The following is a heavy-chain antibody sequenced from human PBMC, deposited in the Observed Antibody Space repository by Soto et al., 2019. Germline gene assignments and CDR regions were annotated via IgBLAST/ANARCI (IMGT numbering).Heavy chain of an antibody. CDR3: ARTYYDILTNGNWFDP. D-gene: IGHD3-9*01. CDR2: IIPILGIA. J-gene: IGHJ5*02. Sequence: GASVKVSWKASGGTFSSYTISWVRQAPGQGLEWMGRIIPILGIANYAQKFQGRVTITADKSTSTAYMELSSLRSEDTAVYYCARTYYDILTNGNWFDPWGQGTLVTVSS. CDR1: GGTFSSYT. V-gene: IGHV1-69*02.